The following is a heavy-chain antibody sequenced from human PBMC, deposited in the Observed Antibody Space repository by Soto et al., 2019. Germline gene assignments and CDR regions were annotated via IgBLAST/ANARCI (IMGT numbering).Heavy chain of an antibody. Sequence: GGSLRLSCAASGFTFSSYWMHWVRQTPGKRLVCVARINSDGSATTYADSVKGRFTISRDNAKNTVSLQMNSLRAEDTAMYYCARGTEGSWVWWLTHWGQGTPVTVSS. V-gene: IGHV3-74*01. CDR2: INSDGSAT. J-gene: IGHJ4*02. CDR3: ARGTEGSWVWWLTH. CDR1: GFTFSSYW. D-gene: IGHD5-12*01.